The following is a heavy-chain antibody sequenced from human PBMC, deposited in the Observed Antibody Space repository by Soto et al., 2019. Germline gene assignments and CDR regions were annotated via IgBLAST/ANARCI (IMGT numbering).Heavy chain of an antibody. CDR1: GFTFSSSG. CDR2: MTGSDGRT. J-gene: IGHJ6*02. V-gene: IGHV3-23*01. CDR3: AKALRGGMDV. Sequence: EVQLLESGGGLVQPGGSLRLSCAASGFTFSSSGMSWVRQAPGKGLEWVSLMTGSDGRTYYADSVKGRFTISRDNSKNTLYLQMNSLSAEDTAVYYCAKALRGGMDVWGQGTTVTVSS.